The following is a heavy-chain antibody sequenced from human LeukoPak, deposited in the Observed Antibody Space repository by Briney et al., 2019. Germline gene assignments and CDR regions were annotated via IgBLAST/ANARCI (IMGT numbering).Heavy chain of an antibody. CDR2: IYSGGST. J-gene: IGHJ4*02. CDR3: ARAAAGPPVDY. Sequence: GGSLRLSCAASGFTVSSNYMSWVRQAPGKGLEWVSVIYSGGSTYYADSVKGRFTISRDNSKNTLYLQMNSLRAEDTAVYYCARAAAGPPVDYWGQGSLVTVSS. V-gene: IGHV3-53*01. CDR1: GFTVSSNY. D-gene: IGHD6-13*01.